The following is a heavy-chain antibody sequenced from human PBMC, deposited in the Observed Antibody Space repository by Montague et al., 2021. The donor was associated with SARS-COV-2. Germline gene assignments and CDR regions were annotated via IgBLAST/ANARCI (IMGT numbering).Heavy chain of an antibody. V-gene: IGHV4-39*01. J-gene: IGHJ4*02. CDR2: NGRT. Sequence: NGRTYYNLSLKSRVTISVDTSKNRFSLKLTSVTAEDTAVYYCTRRGEVVGFDYWGQGNLVT. CDR3: TRRGEVVGFDY. D-gene: IGHD3-16*01.